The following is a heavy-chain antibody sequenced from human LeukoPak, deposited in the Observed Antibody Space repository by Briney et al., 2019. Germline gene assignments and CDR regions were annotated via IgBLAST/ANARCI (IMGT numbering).Heavy chain of an antibody. J-gene: IGHJ4*02. D-gene: IGHD2-21*02. V-gene: IGHV4-34*01. CDR1: NGFDSYY. Sequence: SSETLSLTCAVYNGFDSYYMTIVRQPPGKGLEWVGEITYRGSGNYNPSLKSRATISINVSQRQFSLSLRSVTAADTAIYYCGVYGGDWRFDFWGQGTPITVSS. CDR3: GVYGGDWRFDF. CDR2: ITYRGSG.